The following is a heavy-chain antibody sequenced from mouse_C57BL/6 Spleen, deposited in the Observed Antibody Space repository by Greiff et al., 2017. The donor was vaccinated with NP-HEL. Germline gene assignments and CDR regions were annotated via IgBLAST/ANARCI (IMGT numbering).Heavy chain of an antibody. CDR2: INPGSGGT. J-gene: IGHJ4*01. Sequence: QVQLQQSGAELVRPGTSVKVSCKASGYAFTNYLIEWVKQRPGQGLEWIGVINPGSGGTNYKEKFKGKATLTADKSSSTAYMQLSSLTSEDSAVYFCARAYYGDAMDYWGQGTSVTVSS. CDR1: GYAFTNYL. V-gene: IGHV1-54*01. D-gene: IGHD1-1*01. CDR3: ARAYYGDAMDY.